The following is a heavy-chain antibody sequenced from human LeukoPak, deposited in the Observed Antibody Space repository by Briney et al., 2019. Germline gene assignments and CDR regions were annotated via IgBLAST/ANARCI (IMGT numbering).Heavy chain of an antibody. CDR2: IREDGTEI. V-gene: IGHV3-7*01. D-gene: IGHD2-15*01. Sequence: GGSLRLSCAASGFTFSSHWMNWVWQAPGKGLEWVANIREDGTEIYYMDSVKGRFTISRDNAKNSLYLQMNSLRAEDTAVYYCARGVYSIDYWGQGTLVTVSS. CDR1: GFTFSSHW. J-gene: IGHJ4*02. CDR3: ARGVYSIDY.